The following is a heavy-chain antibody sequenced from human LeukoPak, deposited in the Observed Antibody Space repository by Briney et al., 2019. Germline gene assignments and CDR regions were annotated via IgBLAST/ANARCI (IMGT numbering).Heavy chain of an antibody. CDR1: GYTFTGYY. D-gene: IGHD6-25*01. J-gene: IGHJ6*03. CDR3: ARDHGGGRLQRDYYYYYMDV. Sequence: SCKASGYTFTGYYMHWVRQAPGKGLEYVSAISSNGGSTYYANSVKGRFTISRDNSKNTLYLQMGSLRAEDMAVYYCARDHGGGRLQRDYYYYYMDVWGKGTTVTVSS. CDR2: ISSNGGST. V-gene: IGHV3-64*01.